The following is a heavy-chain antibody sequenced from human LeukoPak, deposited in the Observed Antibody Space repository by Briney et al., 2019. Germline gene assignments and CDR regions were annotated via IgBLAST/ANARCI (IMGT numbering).Heavy chain of an antibody. CDR1: GFTFSSYG. V-gene: IGHV3-21*01. D-gene: IGHD5-24*01. Sequence: GGSLRLSCAASGFTFSSYGMNWVRQAPGKGLEWVSSISSSSSYIYYADSVKGRFTISRDNAKNSLYLQMNSLRAEDTAVYYCARDGDNYHFDYWGQGTLVTVSS. CDR2: ISSSSSYI. CDR3: ARDGDNYHFDY. J-gene: IGHJ4*02.